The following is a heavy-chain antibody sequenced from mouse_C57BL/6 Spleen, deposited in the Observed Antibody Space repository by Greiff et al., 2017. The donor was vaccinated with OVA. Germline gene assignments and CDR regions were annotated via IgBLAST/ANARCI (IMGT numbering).Heavy chain of an antibody. J-gene: IGHJ4*01. V-gene: IGHV1-82*01. CDR2: IYPGDGDT. CDR3: ARSGLRIYAMDY. Sequence: VQLQQSGPELVKPGASVKISCKASGYAFSSSWMNWVKQRPGKGLEWIGRIYPGDGDTNYNGKFKGKATLTADKSSSTAYMQLSSLTSEDSAVYFCARSGLRIYAMDYWGQGTSVTVSS. D-gene: IGHD2-2*01. CDR1: GYAFSSSW.